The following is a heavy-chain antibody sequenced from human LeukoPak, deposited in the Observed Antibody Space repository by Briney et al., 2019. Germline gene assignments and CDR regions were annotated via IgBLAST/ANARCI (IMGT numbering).Heavy chain of an antibody. CDR3: ARGGYSYGYFVYYYFDY. D-gene: IGHD5-18*01. J-gene: IGHJ4*02. Sequence: GGSLRLSCAASGFTFSSYGMSWVRQAPGKGLEWVSPISGRRDSTSYADSVKGRFTISRDNSKNTLYLQMNSLRAEDTAVYYCARGGYSYGYFVYYYFDYWGQGTLVTVSS. CDR2: ISGRRDST. V-gene: IGHV3-23*01. CDR1: GFTFSSYG.